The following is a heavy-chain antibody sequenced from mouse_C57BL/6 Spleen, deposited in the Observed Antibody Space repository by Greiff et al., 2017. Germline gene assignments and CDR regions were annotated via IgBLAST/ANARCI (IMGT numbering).Heavy chain of an antibody. CDR3: ARGEDDYFWFAY. D-gene: IGHD2-4*01. CDR1: GYTFTSYW. CDR2: IYPGSGST. V-gene: IGHV1-55*01. J-gene: IGHJ3*01. Sequence: QVHVKQPGAELVKPGASVKMSCKASGYTFTSYWITWVKQRPGQGLEWIGDIYPGSGSTNYNEKFKSKATLTVDTSSSTAYMQLSSLTSEDSAVYYCARGEDDYFWFAYWGQGTLVTVSA.